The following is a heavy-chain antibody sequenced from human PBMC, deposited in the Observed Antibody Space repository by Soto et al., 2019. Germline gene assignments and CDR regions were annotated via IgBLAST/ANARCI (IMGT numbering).Heavy chain of an antibody. CDR2: MNPNSGNT. V-gene: IGHV1-8*01. CDR3: ARGRSGYDLVDYYYYMDV. CDR1: GYTFTSYD. J-gene: IGHJ6*03. Sequence: ASVKVSCKASGYTFTSYDINWVRQATGQGLEWMGWMNPNSGNTGYAQKFQGRVTMTRNTSISTAYMELSSLRSEDTAVYYCARGRSGYDLVDYYYYMDVWGKGTTVTVSS. D-gene: IGHD5-12*01.